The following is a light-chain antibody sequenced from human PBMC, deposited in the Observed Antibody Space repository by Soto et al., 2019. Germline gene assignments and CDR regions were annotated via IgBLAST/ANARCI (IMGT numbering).Light chain of an antibody. Sequence: QAVVTQPPSASGTPGQRVTISCSGSSSNIAPNTVNWYQHLPGAAPQLLIFANDRRPSGVPDRFSGSRSGTSASLAISGLQSEDEADYYCASCDGSLSGYVFGTGTKLTVL. CDR1: SSNIAPNT. CDR2: AND. CDR3: ASCDGSLSGYV. J-gene: IGLJ1*01. V-gene: IGLV1-44*01.